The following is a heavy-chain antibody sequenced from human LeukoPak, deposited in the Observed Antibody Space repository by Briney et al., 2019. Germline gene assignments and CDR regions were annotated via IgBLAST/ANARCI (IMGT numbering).Heavy chain of an antibody. J-gene: IGHJ6*02. CDR2: FDPEDGET. CDR3: ATPLTISYGMDV. CDR1: GYTLTELS. Sequence: ASVNVSCKVSGYTLTELSMHWVRQAPGKGIGWMGGFDPEDGETIYAQKFQGRVTMTEDTSTDTAYMELSSLRSEDTAVYYCATPLTISYGMDVWGQGTTVTVSS. D-gene: IGHD3-3*01. V-gene: IGHV1-24*01.